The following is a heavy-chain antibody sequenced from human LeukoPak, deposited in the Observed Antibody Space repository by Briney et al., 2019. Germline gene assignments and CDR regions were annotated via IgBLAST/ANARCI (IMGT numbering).Heavy chain of an antibody. V-gene: IGHV3-23*01. CDR3: ARYSSWYARGYFDY. D-gene: IGHD6-13*01. Sequence: GGSLRLSCAASGFTFSSYVMSWVRQAPGKGLEWVSAISGSGGSTYYADPVKGRFTISRDNSKNTLYLQMNSLRAEDTAVYYCARYSSWYARGYFDYWGQGTLVTVSS. CDR2: ISGSGGST. J-gene: IGHJ4*02. CDR1: GFTFSSYV.